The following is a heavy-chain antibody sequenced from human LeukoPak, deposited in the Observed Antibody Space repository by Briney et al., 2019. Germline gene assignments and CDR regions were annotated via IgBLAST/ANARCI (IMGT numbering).Heavy chain of an antibody. J-gene: IGHJ4*02. CDR2: INGDGRTT. V-gene: IGHV3-74*01. CDR1: GFTFSRYW. Sequence: GGSLRLSCAASGFTFSRYWMHWVRQAPGKGLVWVSRINGDGRTTNYADSVKGRFTISRDNSKNTLYLQVNSLRAEDTAVYYCAKLRAEWFGELLFGYWGQGTLVTVSS. CDR3: AKLRAEWFGELLFGY. D-gene: IGHD3-10*01.